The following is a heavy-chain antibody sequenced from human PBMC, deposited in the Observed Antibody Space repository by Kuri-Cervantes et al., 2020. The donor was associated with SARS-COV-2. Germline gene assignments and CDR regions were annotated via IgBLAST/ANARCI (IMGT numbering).Heavy chain of an antibody. CDR1: GFTFSSYA. CDR2: ISSNGGST. CDR3: VKDECSSTSCYTGGYYYYYYGMDV. J-gene: IGHJ6*02. Sequence: GESLKISCSAPGFTFSSYAMHWVRQAPGKGLEYVSAISSNGGSTYYADSVKGRFTISRDNSKNTLYLQMSSLRAEDTAVYYCVKDECSSTSCYTGGYYYYYYGMDVWGQGTTVTVSS. V-gene: IGHV3-64D*08. D-gene: IGHD2-2*02.